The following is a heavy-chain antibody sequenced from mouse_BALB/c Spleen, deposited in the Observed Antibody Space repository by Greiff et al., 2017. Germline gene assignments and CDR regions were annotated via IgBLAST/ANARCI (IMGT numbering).Heavy chain of an antibody. CDR2: IWGDGST. Sequence: VQLQESGPGLVAPSQSLSITCTVSGFSLTGYGVNWVRQPPGKGLEWLGMIWGDGSTDYNSALKSRLSISKDNSKSQVFLKMNSLQTDDTARYYCARDYGNYGYYYAMDYWGQGTSVTVSS. CDR3: ARDYGNYGYYYAMDY. CDR1: GFSLTGYG. J-gene: IGHJ4*01. D-gene: IGHD2-1*01. V-gene: IGHV2-6-7*01.